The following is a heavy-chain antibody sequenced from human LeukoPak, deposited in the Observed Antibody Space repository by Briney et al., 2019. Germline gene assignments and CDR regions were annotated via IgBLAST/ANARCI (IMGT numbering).Heavy chain of an antibody. CDR2: INHSGST. CDR1: GGSFSGYY. CDR3: ARDSHSYYDFWSGFYQYYFDY. Sequence: SETLSLTCAVYGGSFSGYYWSWIRQPPGKGLEWIGEINHSGSTNYNPSLKSRVTISVDTSKNQFSLKLSSVTAADTAVYYCARDSHSYYDFWSGFYQYYFDYWSQGTLVTVSP. J-gene: IGHJ4*02. V-gene: IGHV4-34*01. D-gene: IGHD3-3*01.